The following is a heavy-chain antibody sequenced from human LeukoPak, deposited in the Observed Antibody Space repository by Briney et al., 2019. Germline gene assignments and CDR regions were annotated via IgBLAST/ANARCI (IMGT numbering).Heavy chain of an antibody. CDR1: GYTFSAYG. J-gene: IGHJ4*02. CDR3: VRSDNSGYYPRTLDY. D-gene: IGHD3-22*01. V-gene: IGHV1-18*01. Sequence: RASVKVSCNASGYTFSAYGFSWVRQAPGQGLEWMGWISTYNGNRNYAQKFQGRVTMTTYTSTSTAYMELRSLRSDDTAMYYCVRSDNSGYYPRTLDYWGQGTLVTVSS. CDR2: ISTYNGNR.